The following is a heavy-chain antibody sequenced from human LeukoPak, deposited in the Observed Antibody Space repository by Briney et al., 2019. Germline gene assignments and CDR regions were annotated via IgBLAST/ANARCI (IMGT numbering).Heavy chain of an antibody. D-gene: IGHD3-10*01. Sequence: PGGSLRLSCAASGFTFSSYAMSWFRQAPRKGLVWVSAISGVGGSTSYANSEKGRFTTSRDNTNNTLYLQMNSLRAEDTAVYYCAKEGLDYYGSGSLDYWGQGTLVTVSS. J-gene: IGHJ4*02. CDR2: ISGVGGST. V-gene: IGHV3-23*01. CDR3: AKEGLDYYGSGSLDY. CDR1: GFTFSSYA.